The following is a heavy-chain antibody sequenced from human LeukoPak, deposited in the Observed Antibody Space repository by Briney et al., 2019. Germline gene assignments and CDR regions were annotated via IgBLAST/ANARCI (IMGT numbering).Heavy chain of an antibody. CDR2: IYHSGST. CDR3: ARKDIVVVPAAGDWFDP. D-gene: IGHD2-2*01. CDR1: GYSISSGYY. J-gene: IGHJ5*02. Sequence: PSETLSLTCTVSGYSISSGYYWGWIRQPPGKGLEWIGSIYHSGSTYYNPSLKSRVTISVDTSKNHFSLKLSSVTAADTAVYYCARKDIVVVPAAGDWFDPWGQGTLVTVSS. V-gene: IGHV4-38-2*02.